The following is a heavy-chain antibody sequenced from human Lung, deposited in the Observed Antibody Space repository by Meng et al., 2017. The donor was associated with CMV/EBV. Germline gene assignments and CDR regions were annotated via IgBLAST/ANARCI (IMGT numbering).Heavy chain of an antibody. J-gene: IGHJ6*02. D-gene: IGHD2-2*01. CDR1: GGTFSSYA. CDR3: ASRGYCSSTSCPFYYYYGMDV. V-gene: IGHV1-69*10. Sequence: SXXVSXKASGGTFSSYAISWVRQDPGQGLEWMGGNIPILGIANYAQKFQGRVTITADKSTSTAYMQLSSLRSEDTAVYYWASRGYCSSTSCPFYYYYGMDVXGQGXTVTVSS. CDR2: NIPILGIA.